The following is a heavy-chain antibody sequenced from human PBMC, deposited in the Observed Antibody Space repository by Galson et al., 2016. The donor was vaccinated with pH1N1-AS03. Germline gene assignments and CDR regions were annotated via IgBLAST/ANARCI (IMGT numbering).Heavy chain of an antibody. D-gene: IGHD3-10*01. J-gene: IGHJ4*02. Sequence: SLRLSCAASGFTFSTYAMGWVRQAPGKGLEWVSALGGSGSSTFYADSVKGRFTISKDNSKNTLYLQMNTLRAEDTALYYCTTVAGTYYNGAYWGQGTLVTVSS. CDR2: LGGSGSST. CDR1: GFTFSTYA. V-gene: IGHV3-23*01. CDR3: TTVAGTYYNGAY.